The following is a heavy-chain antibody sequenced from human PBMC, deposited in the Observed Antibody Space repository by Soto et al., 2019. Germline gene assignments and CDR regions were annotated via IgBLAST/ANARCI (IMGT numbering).Heavy chain of an antibody. Sequence: QVQLVQSGAEVKKPGASVKVSCKASGYTFTSYGISWVRQAPGQGREWMGWISAYNGNTNYAQKPQGRVTMTTDTSTSTAYMELRSLRSDDTAVYYCASSSSNLEACIRLAYWGQGTLVTVSA. CDR1: GYTFTSYG. CDR3: ASSSSNLEACIRLAY. J-gene: IGHJ4*02. V-gene: IGHV1-18*01. CDR2: ISAYNGNT. D-gene: IGHD2-8*01.